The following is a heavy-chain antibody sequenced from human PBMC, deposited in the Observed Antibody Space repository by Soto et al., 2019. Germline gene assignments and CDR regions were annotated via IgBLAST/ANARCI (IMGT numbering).Heavy chain of an antibody. CDR2: INHSGST. Sequence: PSETLSLTCAVYGGSFSGYYWSWIRQPPGKGLEWIGEINHSGSTNYNPSLKSRVTISVDTSKNQFSLKLSSVTAADTAVYSCARDQIGGSGSYYYYYGMDVWGQGTTVTVSS. J-gene: IGHJ6*02. V-gene: IGHV4-34*01. CDR3: ARDQIGGSGSYYYYYGMDV. CDR1: GGSFSGYY. D-gene: IGHD3-10*01.